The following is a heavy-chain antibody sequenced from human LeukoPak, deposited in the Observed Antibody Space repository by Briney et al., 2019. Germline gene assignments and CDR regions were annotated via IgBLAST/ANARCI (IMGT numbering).Heavy chain of an antibody. Sequence: SVKASCKASGGTFTSYAISWVPEAPGQGLGWMGGIIPIFGTANYAQKFQARVTITTDESTSTAYMELSSLRSEDTAVYYCASLYGWYYYMDVWGKGTTVTVSS. CDR2: IIPIFGTA. CDR3: ASLYGWYYYMDV. D-gene: IGHD3-10*01. V-gene: IGHV1-69*05. J-gene: IGHJ6*03. CDR1: GGTFTSYA.